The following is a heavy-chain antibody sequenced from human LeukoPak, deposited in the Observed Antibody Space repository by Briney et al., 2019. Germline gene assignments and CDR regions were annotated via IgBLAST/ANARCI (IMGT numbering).Heavy chain of an antibody. CDR3: AREGGVLGEAFDV. Sequence: VGSLRLSCAASGFTFSPYAMNWVRQAPGKGLEWVSSIGDSSRSIFYADSVKGRFTISRDNAKNSLYLQMNSLRAEDTAVYYCAREGGVLGEAFDVWGQGTMVTISS. CDR1: GFTFSPYA. J-gene: IGHJ3*01. V-gene: IGHV3-21*01. D-gene: IGHD3-10*01. CDR2: IGDSSRSI.